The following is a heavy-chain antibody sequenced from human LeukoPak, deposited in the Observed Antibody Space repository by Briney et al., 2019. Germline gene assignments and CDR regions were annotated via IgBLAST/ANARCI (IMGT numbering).Heavy chain of an antibody. D-gene: IGHD3-16*01. Sequence: PSGTLSLTCGVSGGSITSTNWWSWVRQPPGQGLEWIGEVSLSGLTNYNPSLSSRVIMALDTSKNHLSLNLTSVTAADTAVYYCAKWGWPGVDYWGQGTLVTVSS. CDR2: VSLSGLT. V-gene: IGHV4-4*02. CDR1: GGSITSTNW. CDR3: AKWGWPGVDY. J-gene: IGHJ4*02.